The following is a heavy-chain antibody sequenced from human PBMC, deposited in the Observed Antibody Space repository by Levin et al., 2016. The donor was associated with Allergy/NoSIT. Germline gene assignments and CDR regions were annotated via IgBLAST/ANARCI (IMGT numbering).Heavy chain of an antibody. V-gene: IGHV4-4*02. CDR3: ARCIAARPDAFDI. D-gene: IGHD6-6*01. CDR2: IYHSGST. Sequence: VRQAPGKGLEWIGEIYHSGSTNYNPSLKSRVTISVDKSKNQFSLKLSSVTAADTAVYYCARCIAARPDAFDIWGQGTMVTVSS. J-gene: IGHJ3*02.